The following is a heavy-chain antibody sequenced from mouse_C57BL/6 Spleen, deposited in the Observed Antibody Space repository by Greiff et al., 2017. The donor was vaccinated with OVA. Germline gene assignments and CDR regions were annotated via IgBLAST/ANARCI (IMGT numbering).Heavy chain of an antibody. V-gene: IGHV1-64*01. CDR3: ARNYGSYGYAMDY. D-gene: IGHD2-1*01. J-gene: IGHJ4*01. CDR2: IHPNSGST. Sequence: VQLQQPGAELVKPGASVKLSCKASGYTFTSYWMYWVKQRPGQGLEWIGMIHPNSGSTNYNEKFKSKATLTVDKSSSTAYMQLSSLTSEDSAVYYCARNYGSYGYAMDYWGQGTSVTVSS. CDR1: GYTFTSYW.